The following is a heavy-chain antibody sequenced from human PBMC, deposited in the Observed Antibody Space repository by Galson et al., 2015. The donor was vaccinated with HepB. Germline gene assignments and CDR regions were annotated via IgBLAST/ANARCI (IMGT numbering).Heavy chain of an antibody. CDR2: ISHDGNNK. D-gene: IGHD3-3*01. CDR1: GFTFSNYG. V-gene: IGHV3-30*18. CDR3: AKPNLAYSDFWSGSNNWFDP. J-gene: IGHJ5*02. Sequence: SLRLSCAASGFTFSNYGMHWVRQAPGKGLEWVAVISHDGNNKYYADSVKGRFAISRDDSKNTLFLQMNSLRDEDTAVYYCAKPNLAYSDFWSGSNNWFDPWGQGTLVTVSS.